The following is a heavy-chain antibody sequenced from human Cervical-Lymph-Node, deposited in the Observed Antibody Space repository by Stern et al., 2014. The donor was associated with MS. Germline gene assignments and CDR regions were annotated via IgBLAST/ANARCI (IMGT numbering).Heavy chain of an antibody. J-gene: IGHJ6*02. CDR1: GFTFSTYW. CDR3: ARSSGASGDAMDV. V-gene: IGHV3-74*01. D-gene: IGHD2-15*01. Sequence: VQLVESGGGLLQPGGSLRLSCGASGFTFSTYWMHWVRQGPGKVLVLVSRINSCGISTSYTDSVRGRFTISRDNAKNTVYLQMTSLRAEDTAVYYCARSSGASGDAMDVWGQGTTVTVSS. CDR2: INSCGIST.